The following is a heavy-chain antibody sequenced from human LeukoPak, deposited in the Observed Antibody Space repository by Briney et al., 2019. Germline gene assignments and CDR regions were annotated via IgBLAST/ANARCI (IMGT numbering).Heavy chain of an antibody. CDR2: INSDGSSI. Sequence: QPGRSLRLSCTASGFTFNIYWMHWVRQAPGKGLVWVSRINSDGSSIDYADSVKGRFTISRDNARNTLYLQMNSLRAEDTAVYYCTRDLGVTGDLRRAFDIWGHGTMVTVSS. CDR1: GFTFNIYW. D-gene: IGHD7-27*01. CDR3: TRDLGVTGDLRRAFDI. V-gene: IGHV3-74*01. J-gene: IGHJ3*02.